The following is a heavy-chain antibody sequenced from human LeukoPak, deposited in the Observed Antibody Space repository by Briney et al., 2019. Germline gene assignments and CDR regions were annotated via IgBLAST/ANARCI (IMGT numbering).Heavy chain of an antibody. CDR3: ARADVWFGEIGRFDY. D-gene: IGHD3-10*01. CDR1: GGSFSGYY. V-gene: IGHV4-34*01. CDR2: IYHSGST. Sequence: SETLSLTCAVYGGSFSGYYWSWIRQPPGKGLEWIGYIYHSGSTYYNPSLKSRVTISVDRSKNQFSLKLSSVTAADTAVYYCARADVWFGEIGRFDYWGQGTLVTVSS. J-gene: IGHJ4*02.